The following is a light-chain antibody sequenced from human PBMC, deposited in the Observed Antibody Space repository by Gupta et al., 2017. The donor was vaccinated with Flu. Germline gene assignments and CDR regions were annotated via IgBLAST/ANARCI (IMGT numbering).Light chain of an antibody. J-gene: IGKJ4*01. V-gene: IGKV1-8*01. CDR1: QGSSSY. CDR2: AAS. Sequence: PAAFSASTGDRVTITCRASQGSSSYLAWYQQKPGKAPKLLIYAASTLQSGVPSRFSGSGSGTDFTLTISCLQSEDFATYYCQQYESYPLTFGGGTKVEIK. CDR3: QQYESYPLT.